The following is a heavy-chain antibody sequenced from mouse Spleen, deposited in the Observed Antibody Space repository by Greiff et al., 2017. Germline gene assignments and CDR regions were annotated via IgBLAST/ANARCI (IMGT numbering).Heavy chain of an antibody. J-gene: IGHJ3*01. V-gene: IGHV1-18*01. CDR2: INPNNGGT. CDR1: GYTFTDYN. Sequence: VQLQQSGPELVKPGASVKIPCKASGYTFTDYNMDWVKQSHGKSLEWIGDINPNNGGTIYNQKFKGKATLTVDKSSSTAYMELRSLTSEDTAVYYCARSDDGYYVRFAYWGQGTLVTVSA. D-gene: IGHD2-3*01. CDR3: ARSDDGYYVRFAY.